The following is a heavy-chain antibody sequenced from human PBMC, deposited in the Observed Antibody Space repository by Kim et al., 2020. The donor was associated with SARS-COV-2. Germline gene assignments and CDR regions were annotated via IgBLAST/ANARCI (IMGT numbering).Heavy chain of an antibody. CDR1: GGSTNGYY. D-gene: IGHD3-16*01. J-gene: IGHJ4*02. Sequence: SETLSLTCTVSGGSTNGYYWSWIRQPPGKGLEWIGFIYNNGETNYNPSFKSRATMSADTSKNQFSLSLSSATAPDTAVYYCPRGGGYGGNPVPFDYWGQG. CDR2: IYNNGET. CDR3: PRGGGYGGNPVPFDY. V-gene: IGHV4-59*01.